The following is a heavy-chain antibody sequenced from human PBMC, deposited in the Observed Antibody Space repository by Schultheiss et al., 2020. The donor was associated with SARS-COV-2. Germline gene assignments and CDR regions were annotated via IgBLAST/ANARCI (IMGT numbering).Heavy chain of an antibody. Sequence: SQTLSLTCTVSGGSISSYYWSWIRQPPGKGLEWIGYIYYSGSTNYNPSLKSRVTISVDTSKNQFSLKLSSVTAADTAVYYYARVRGYCTNGVCYTSYYYYYMDVWGKGTTVTVSS. CDR1: GGSISSYY. CDR3: ARVRGYCTNGVCYTSYYYYYMDV. D-gene: IGHD2-8*01. CDR2: IYYSGST. J-gene: IGHJ6*03. V-gene: IGHV4-59*01.